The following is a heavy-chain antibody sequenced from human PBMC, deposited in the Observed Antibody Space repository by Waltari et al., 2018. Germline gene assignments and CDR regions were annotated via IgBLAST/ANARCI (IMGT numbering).Heavy chain of an antibody. D-gene: IGHD6-19*01. CDR3: AEGPEQWLGAYFQH. J-gene: IGHJ1*01. Sequence: QVQLVQSGAEVKKPGSSVKVSCKASGGTFSSYAISWVRQAPGQGPAWMGGIIPIFGTANYAQKFQGRVTITADESTSTAYMELSSLRSEDTAVYYCAEGPEQWLGAYFQHWGQGTLVTVSS. V-gene: IGHV1-69*13. CDR1: GGTFSSYA. CDR2: IIPIFGTA.